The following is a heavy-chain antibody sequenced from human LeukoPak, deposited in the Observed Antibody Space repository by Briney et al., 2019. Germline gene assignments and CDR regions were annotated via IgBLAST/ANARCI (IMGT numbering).Heavy chain of an antibody. CDR1: GFTFSNYA. J-gene: IGHJ4*02. D-gene: IGHD3-9*01. CDR2: ITGGGSGI. CDR3: AKWGDYDVLTGYYVSDY. V-gene: IGHV3-23*01. Sequence: GGSLRLSCAAPGFTFSNYAMSWVRQAPGKGLEWVSAITGGGSGIYYADSMKSRFTISGDNSKNTLYLQINSLRAEDTAVYYCAKWGDYDVLTGYYVSDYWGQGTLVTVSS.